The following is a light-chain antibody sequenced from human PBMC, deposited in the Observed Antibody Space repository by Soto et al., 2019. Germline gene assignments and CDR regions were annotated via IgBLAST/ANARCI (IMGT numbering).Light chain of an antibody. CDR3: AAWDDSLSGSYV. CDR1: SSNIGSNY. Sequence: QSVLTQPPSANGTPGQRVTISCYGSSSNIGSNYVYWYQQLPGTAPKVLIYRNNQRPSGVPDRFSGSKSGTSASLAISGLRSEDEADYYCAAWDDSLSGSYVFGKGTKVTVL. J-gene: IGLJ1*01. CDR2: RNN. V-gene: IGLV1-47*01.